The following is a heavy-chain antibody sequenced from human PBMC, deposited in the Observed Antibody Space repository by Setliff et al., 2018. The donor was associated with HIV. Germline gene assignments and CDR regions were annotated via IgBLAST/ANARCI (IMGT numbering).Heavy chain of an antibody. D-gene: IGHD3-9*01. CDR1: GGSLDSGNYY. Sequence: PSETLSLTCTISGGSLDSGNYYWSWIRQPAGKGLEWIGRASPSGSSNYSPSLKSRVSISIDTSKQFSLNARSLTAADTAVYYCARSNSGSGTGRGYYYHMDVWGKGTTVTVSS. J-gene: IGHJ6*03. CDR3: ARSNSGSGTGRGYYYHMDV. CDR2: ASPSGSS. V-gene: IGHV4-61*02.